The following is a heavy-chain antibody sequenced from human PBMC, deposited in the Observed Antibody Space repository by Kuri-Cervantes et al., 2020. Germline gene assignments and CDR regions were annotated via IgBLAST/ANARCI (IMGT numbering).Heavy chain of an antibody. V-gene: IGHV1-18*01. CDR2: ISAYNGNT. CDR3: ARDCSSTSCYPTKGDSS. D-gene: IGHD2-2*01. CDR1: GYTFTSYD. J-gene: IGHJ6*04. Sequence: ASVKVSCKASGYTFTSYDINWVRQATGQGLEWMGWISAYNGNTNYAQKLQGRVTMTTDTSTSTAYMELRSLRSDDTAVYYCARDCSSTSCYPTKGDSSWGKGTTVTVSS.